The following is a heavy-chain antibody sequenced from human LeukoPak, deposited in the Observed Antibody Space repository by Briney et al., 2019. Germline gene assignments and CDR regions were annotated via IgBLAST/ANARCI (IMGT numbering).Heavy chain of an antibody. CDR3: SSWYYNFQH. D-gene: IGHD6-13*01. CDR2: ISSSSSYI. J-gene: IGHJ1*01. V-gene: IGHV3-21*01. CDR1: GYSISSGYY. Sequence: ETLSLTCTVSGYSISSGYYWGWIRQPPGKGLEWVSSISSSSSYIYYADSVKGRFTISRDNAKNSLYLQMNSLRAEDTAVYYCSSWYYNFQHWGQGTLVTVSS.